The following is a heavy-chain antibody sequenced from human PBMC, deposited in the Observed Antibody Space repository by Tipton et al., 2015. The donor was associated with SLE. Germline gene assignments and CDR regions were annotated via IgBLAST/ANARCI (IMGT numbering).Heavy chain of an antibody. V-gene: IGHV4-34*01. CDR2: INHSGST. Sequence: TLSLTCAVYGGSFSGYYWSWIRQPPGKGLEWIGEINHSGSTNYNPSLKSRVTISVDTSKNQFSLKLSSVTAADTAVYYCARDHCTGGVCSYCYYYYGMDVWGQGTTVTVSS. CDR1: GGSFSGYY. D-gene: IGHD2-8*02. J-gene: IGHJ6*02. CDR3: ARDHCTGGVCSYCYYYYGMDV.